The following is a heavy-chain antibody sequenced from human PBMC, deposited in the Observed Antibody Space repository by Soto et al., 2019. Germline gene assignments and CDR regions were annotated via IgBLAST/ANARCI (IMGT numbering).Heavy chain of an antibody. CDR2: INPILSMS. CDR1: GDTFTFYS. J-gene: IGHJ4*02. V-gene: IGHV1-69*02. D-gene: IGHD3-10*01. CDR3: ASSYGSGYRAFDY. Sequence: QVQLVQSGAEVKKPGSSVRVSCKASGDTFTFYSINWVRQAPGLGLEWMGRINPILSMSNYAQRFQGRVTMTAAKSTSTAYMELSRVRSEATAMYYCASSYGSGYRAFDYWGQGALVTVSS.